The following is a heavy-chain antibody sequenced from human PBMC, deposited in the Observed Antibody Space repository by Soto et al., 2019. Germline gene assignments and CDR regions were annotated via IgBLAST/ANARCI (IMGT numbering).Heavy chain of an antibody. J-gene: IGHJ4*02. Sequence: PGGSLRLSCAASGFTFSSYSMNWVRQAPGKGLEWVSSISSSSSYIYYADSVKGRFTISRDNAKNSLYLQMNSLRAEDTAVYYCARGARDMTTVSIFDYWGQGTLVTVSS. D-gene: IGHD4-17*01. CDR1: GFTFSSYS. CDR2: ISSSSSYI. CDR3: ARGARDMTTVSIFDY. V-gene: IGHV3-21*01.